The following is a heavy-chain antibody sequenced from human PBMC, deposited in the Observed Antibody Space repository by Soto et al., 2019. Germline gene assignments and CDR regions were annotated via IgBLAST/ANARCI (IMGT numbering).Heavy chain of an antibody. CDR3: ARGRGAAADYFDF. CDR2: ISSSTSHT. V-gene: IGHV3-11*05. D-gene: IGHD6-13*01. CDR1: GFTFSDYY. J-gene: IGHJ4*02. Sequence: QVQLVESGGGLVKPGGSLRLSCAVSGFTFSDYYMTWIRQAPGKGLEWVSYISSSTSHTNYADSVKGQFTMSRDNAKNSLFLQMNSLRAEDTAVYYCARGRGAAADYFDFWGQGTLVTVSS.